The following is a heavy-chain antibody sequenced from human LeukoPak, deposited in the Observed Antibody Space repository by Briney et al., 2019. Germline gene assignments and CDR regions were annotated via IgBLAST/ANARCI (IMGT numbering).Heavy chain of an antibody. CDR1: GLTLSSTG. V-gene: IGHV3-66*01. CDR3: ARISGYKSYFDN. D-gene: IGHD3-22*01. J-gene: IGHJ4*02. Sequence: GGCLILASAVYGLTLSSTGMGWVRQAPGRGLEWVSGIYSGGSPYNADSVKGKFTISRDNSKTPLYLQMNSMRAEDTDVYCGARISGYKSYFDNCGEGALVTVSS. CDR2: IYSGGSP.